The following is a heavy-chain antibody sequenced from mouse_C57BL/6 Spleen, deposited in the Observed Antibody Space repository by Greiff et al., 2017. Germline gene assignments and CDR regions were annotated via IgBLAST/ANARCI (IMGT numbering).Heavy chain of an antibody. D-gene: IGHD3-1*01. V-gene: IGHV5-4*01. CDR2: ISDGGSYT. CDR1: GFTFSSYA. CDR3: ARDSSGAMDY. J-gene: IGHJ4*01. Sequence: EVHLVESGGGLVKPGGSPKLSCAASGFTFSSYAMSWVRQTPEKRLEWVATISDGGSYTYYPDNVTGRFTISRDNAKNNLYLQMSHLKSEDTAMYYCARDSSGAMDYWGQGTSVTVSS.